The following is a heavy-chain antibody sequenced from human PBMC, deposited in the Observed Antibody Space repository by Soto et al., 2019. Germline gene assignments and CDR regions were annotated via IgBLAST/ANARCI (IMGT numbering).Heavy chain of an antibody. Sequence: GSGPTLVNPTQTLTLTCTFSGFSLSTSGVGVGWIRQPPGKALEWLALIYWDDDKRYSPSLKSRLTITKDTSKNQVVLTMTNMDPVDTATYYCAHSIGRGWSWGPSRARDYYYYMDVWGKGTTVTVSS. CDR1: GFSLSTSGVG. CDR3: AHSIGRGWSWGPSRARDYYYYMDV. V-gene: IGHV2-5*02. D-gene: IGHD1-26*01. CDR2: IYWDDDK. J-gene: IGHJ6*03.